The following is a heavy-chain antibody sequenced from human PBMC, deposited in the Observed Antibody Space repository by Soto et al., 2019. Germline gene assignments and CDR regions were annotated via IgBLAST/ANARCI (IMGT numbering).Heavy chain of an antibody. CDR3: ARELRGRPFNDY. J-gene: IGHJ4*02. V-gene: IGHV4-4*07. D-gene: IGHD4-17*01. Sequence: PSETLSLTCSVSGGSINTYYWSWIRQPAGKGLEWIGRIYTSGSTNYNPSNYNPSLKSRVTMSVDTSKNQFSLKVRSVTAADTAVYYCARELRGRPFNDYWGQGTLVTVS. CDR2: IYTSGSTNYNPS. CDR1: GGSINTYY.